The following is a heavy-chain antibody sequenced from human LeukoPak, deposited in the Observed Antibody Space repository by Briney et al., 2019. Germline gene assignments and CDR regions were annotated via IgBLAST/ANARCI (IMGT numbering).Heavy chain of an antibody. CDR2: ISDDGSNK. CDR1: GFTFSSYA. J-gene: IGHJ4*02. CDR3: ARDPYYYDSSGYPFYFDY. D-gene: IGHD3-22*01. V-gene: IGHV3-30*04. Sequence: GGSLRLSCAASGFTFSSYAMHWVRQAPGKGLEWVAVISDDGSNKYYADSVKGRLTISRDNSKNTLYLQMNSLRAEDTAVYYCARDPYYYDSSGYPFYFDYWGQGTLVTVSS.